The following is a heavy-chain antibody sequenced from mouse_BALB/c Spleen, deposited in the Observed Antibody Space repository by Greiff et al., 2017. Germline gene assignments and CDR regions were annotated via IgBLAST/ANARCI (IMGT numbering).Heavy chain of an antibody. CDR2: ISYSGST. Sequence: EVQLHQSGPSLVKPSQTLSLTCSVTGDSITSGYWNWIRKFPGNKLEYMGYISYSGSTYYNPSLKSRISITRDTSKNQYYLQLNSVTTEDTATYYCARAEGIYDGIDYWGQGTSVTVSS. D-gene: IGHD2-3*01. V-gene: IGHV3-8*02. J-gene: IGHJ4*01. CDR1: GDSITSGY. CDR3: ARAEGIYDGIDY.